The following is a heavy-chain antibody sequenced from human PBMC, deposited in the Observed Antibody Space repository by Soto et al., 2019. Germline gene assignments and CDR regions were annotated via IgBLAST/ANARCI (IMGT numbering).Heavy chain of an antibody. V-gene: IGHV4-39*01. D-gene: IGHD3-10*01. CDR3: ARLGPESVPSGY. CDR1: GGSISSSSYY. CDR2: IYYSGST. J-gene: IGHJ4*02. Sequence: SETLSLTCTVSGGSISSSSYYWGWIRQPPGKGLEWIGSIYYSGSTYYNPSLKSRVTISVDTSKNQFSLKLSSVTAADTAVYYCARLGPESVPSGYWGQGTLVTVSS.